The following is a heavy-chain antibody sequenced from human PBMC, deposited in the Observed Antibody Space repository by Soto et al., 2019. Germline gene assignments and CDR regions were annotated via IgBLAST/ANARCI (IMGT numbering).Heavy chain of an antibody. CDR2: ISNSGNT. J-gene: IGHJ3*02. CDR1: GCSISSNY. Sequence: QVQLQESGPGLVKPSETLSLTCTISGCSISSNYWSWIRQPPGKGLEWIGYISNSGNTDYNPSLKSRGTISEGTSKQEFPLTLSAVTAADSAVYYCARHGFIGYDDTFDIGGQGTMVTVSS. V-gene: IGHV4-59*08. CDR3: ARHGFIGYDDTFDI. D-gene: IGHD1-1*01.